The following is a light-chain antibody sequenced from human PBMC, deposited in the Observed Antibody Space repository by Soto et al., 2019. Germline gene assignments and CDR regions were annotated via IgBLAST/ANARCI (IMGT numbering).Light chain of an antibody. CDR2: WAS. CDR1: QSVLYSSNNKNY. J-gene: IGKJ1*01. CDR3: QQYYSSPLT. V-gene: IGKV4-1*01. Sequence: DIVMTQSPDSLAVSLGERATIDCKSSQSVLYSSNNKNYLAWYQQKPGQPPKLLIHWASTRESGVPDRFSGSGSGTDFTLTISSLQAEDVAVYYCQQYYSSPLTLGQGTKVEIK.